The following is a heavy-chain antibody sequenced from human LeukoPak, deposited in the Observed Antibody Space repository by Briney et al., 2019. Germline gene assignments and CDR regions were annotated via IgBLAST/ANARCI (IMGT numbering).Heavy chain of an antibody. V-gene: IGHV3-21*04. CDR3: AKEGYSYGYSSPFDP. D-gene: IGHD5-18*01. CDR2: ISSSSSYI. J-gene: IGHJ5*02. CDR1: GFTFSSYS. Sequence: GGSLRLSCAASGFTFSSYSMNWVRQAPGKGLEWVSSISSSSSYIYYADSVKGRFTISRDNAKNSLYLQMNSLRAEDTAVYYCAKEGYSYGYSSPFDPWGQGTLVTVSS.